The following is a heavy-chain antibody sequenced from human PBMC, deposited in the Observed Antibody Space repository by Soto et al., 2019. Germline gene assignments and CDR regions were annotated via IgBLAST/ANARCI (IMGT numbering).Heavy chain of an antibody. V-gene: IGHV4-31*03. CDR3: ARGPYLSSKTWFDP. CDR1: RGSVSSSGYY. J-gene: IGHJ5*02. Sequence: QLQLQESGPGLVKPSQTLSLTCTVSRGSVSSSGYYWSWLRQLPGKGLQWIGSTYYTGDTHYNPALKSRLTISPDTSNNQCAPRLSPVTAADTAVFYCARGPYLSSKTWFDPWGQGTLVTVSS. D-gene: IGHD6-13*01. CDR2: TYYTGDT.